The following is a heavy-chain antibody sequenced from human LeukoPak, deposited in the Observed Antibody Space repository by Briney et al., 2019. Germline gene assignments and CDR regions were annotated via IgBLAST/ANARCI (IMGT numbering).Heavy chain of an antibody. V-gene: IGHV4-59*08. CDR2: IYYSGST. J-gene: IGHJ4*02. D-gene: IGHD6-13*01. Sequence: SETLSLTCTVSGGSISSYYWSWIRQPPGKGLEWIGHIYYSGSTNYNPSLKSRVTISVDTSKNQFSLKLSSVTAADTAVYYCARTTGYSSSWYRWYYFDYWGQGTLVTVSS. CDR1: GGSISSYY. CDR3: ARTTGYSSSWYRWYYFDY.